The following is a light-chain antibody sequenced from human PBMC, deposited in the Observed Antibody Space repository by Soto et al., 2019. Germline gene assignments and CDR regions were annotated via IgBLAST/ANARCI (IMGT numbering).Light chain of an antibody. J-gene: IGLJ2*01. V-gene: IGLV1-40*01. Sequence: QSVLTQPPSVSGAPGQRVTISCTGNNSNIGGGYDVHWYQQLPGTAPKLLIYGNNNRPSGVPDRFSGSKSYDSASLAITGLQSEDEADNYCHSYDSRLSGSVFGGGTKLTVL. CDR3: HSYDSRLSGSV. CDR2: GNN. CDR1: NSNIGGGYD.